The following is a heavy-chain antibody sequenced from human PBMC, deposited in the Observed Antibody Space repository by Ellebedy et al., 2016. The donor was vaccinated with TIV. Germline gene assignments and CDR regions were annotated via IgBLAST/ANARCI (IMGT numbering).Heavy chain of an antibody. J-gene: IGHJ3*02. D-gene: IGHD3-10*01. CDR2: IKQDGSEK. CDR1: GFTFSSYW. V-gene: IGHV3-7*02. Sequence: GESLKISCAASGFTFSSYWMSWVRQAPGKGLEWVANIKQDGSEKYYVDSVKGRFTISRDNAKNTLYLQMNSLRTEDTAVYYCVRGPASGAFDIWGQGTMVTVSS. CDR3: VRGPASGAFDI.